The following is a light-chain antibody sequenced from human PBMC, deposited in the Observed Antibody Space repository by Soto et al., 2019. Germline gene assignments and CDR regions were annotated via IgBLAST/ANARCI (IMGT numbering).Light chain of an antibody. CDR1: RSLSSDY. Sequence: IVLMQSPDTLSLSPGERATLSCRASRSLSSDYLAWYQQKPGQAPRLLFYHASRRATGTPDRFSVSGSGTDFTLTISRLEPGDFATYYCQQYNSYSRAFGQGTKVDIK. J-gene: IGKJ1*01. CDR2: HAS. CDR3: QQYNSYSRA. V-gene: IGKV3-20*01.